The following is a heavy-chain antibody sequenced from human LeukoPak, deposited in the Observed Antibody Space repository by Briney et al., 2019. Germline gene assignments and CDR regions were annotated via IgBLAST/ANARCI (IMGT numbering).Heavy chain of an antibody. CDR1: GGSVSITNW. CDR3: AREGGFYRPLDY. Sequence: SGPTLVKPSGTLSLTCGVSGGSVSITNWWTWIRQPPGKGLECIGEVHLDGRTNFNPSLKSRLTMSVDLSENHVSLKLTSVTATDTAVYYCAREGGFYRPLDYSGQGTLVTVSS. V-gene: IGHV4-4*02. CDR2: VHLDGRT. D-gene: IGHD6-25*01. J-gene: IGHJ4*02.